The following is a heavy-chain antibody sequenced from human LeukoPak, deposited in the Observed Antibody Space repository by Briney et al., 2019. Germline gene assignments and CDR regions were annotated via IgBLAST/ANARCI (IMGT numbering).Heavy chain of an antibody. J-gene: IGHJ4*02. Sequence: ASVKVSCKASGGTFSSYAISWVRQAPGQGLEWMGGTIPIFGTANYAQKFQGRVTITTDESTGTAYMELSRLRSEDTAVYYCASASVDGYIPKNTYFDYWGQGTLVTVSS. D-gene: IGHD5-24*01. CDR3: ASASVDGYIPKNTYFDY. CDR2: TIPIFGTA. V-gene: IGHV1-69*05. CDR1: GGTFSSYA.